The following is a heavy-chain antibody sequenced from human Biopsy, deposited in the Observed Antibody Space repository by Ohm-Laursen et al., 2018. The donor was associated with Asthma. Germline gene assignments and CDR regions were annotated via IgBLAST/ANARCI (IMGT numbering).Heavy chain of an antibody. J-gene: IGHJ3*02. CDR3: ARQSGQDYGDSSGFDI. CDR2: VSSDGHNK. D-gene: IGHD3-22*01. CDR1: GFVFSQCG. Sequence: SLRLLYSSGFVFSQCGMHWVRQGPGKGLEWVALVSSDGHNKYYEDSVKGRFTISRDNSRNRLYLQINRLTVEDSAVYFCARQSGQDYGDSSGFDIWGQGTKVAVSS. V-gene: IGHV3-30*03.